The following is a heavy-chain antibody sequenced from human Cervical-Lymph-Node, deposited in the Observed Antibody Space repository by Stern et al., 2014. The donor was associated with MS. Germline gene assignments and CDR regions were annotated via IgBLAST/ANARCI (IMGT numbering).Heavy chain of an antibody. D-gene: IGHD2-15*01. CDR1: GYTFIDYY. J-gene: IGHJ3*02. CDR2: INPSTGAT. Sequence: MQLVESGAEVKKPGASVTVSCKASGYTFIDYYIHWVRQAPGQGFEWLGWINPSTGATIYGQKFQGRVTMTRDTSINTAYVELRRLRSDDTAVYFCAKVAWELLGAFDIWGQGTLITVSS. V-gene: IGHV1-2*02. CDR3: AKVAWELLGAFDI.